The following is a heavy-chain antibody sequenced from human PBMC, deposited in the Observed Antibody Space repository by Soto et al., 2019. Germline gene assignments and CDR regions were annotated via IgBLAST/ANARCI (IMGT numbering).Heavy chain of an antibody. V-gene: IGHV3-74*01. CDR2: MNGEGTST. Sequence: VESGGELVRPGGSLRLSCSASGFTLSNYGMHWLRQVPGKGPVWVARMNGEGTSTNYAESVKGRFSFSRDTTKNTLLLQMNSLTVEEPALSYCARVHPSRLGAFDVWGQGTLVTVSS. CDR1: GFTLSNYG. D-gene: IGHD3-16*01. J-gene: IGHJ3*01. CDR3: ARVHPSRLGAFDV.